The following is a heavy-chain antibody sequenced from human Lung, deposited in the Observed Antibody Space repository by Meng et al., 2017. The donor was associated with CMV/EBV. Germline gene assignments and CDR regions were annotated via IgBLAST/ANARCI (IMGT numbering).Heavy chain of an antibody. D-gene: IGHD2-21*02. Sequence: GGSLRLSCAASGFTFDDFAMHWVRQSPGEGLEWVSGISGNSGFIGYADSVKGRFTISRDNARKTLSLEINPLRVEDTALYYCVKGGGEKVTFDAMDVWGQWTTVTVSS. CDR2: ISGNSGFI. V-gene: IGHV3-9*01. CDR3: VKGGGEKVTFDAMDV. J-gene: IGHJ6*02. CDR1: GFTFDDFA.